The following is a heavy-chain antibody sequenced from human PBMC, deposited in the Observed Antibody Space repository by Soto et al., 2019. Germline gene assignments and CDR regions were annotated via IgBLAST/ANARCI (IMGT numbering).Heavy chain of an antibody. D-gene: IGHD1-1*01. Sequence: DGQLVESGGDLVQPGGSLTLSCTASGFTFSSYWLSWVRQAPGKGLEWVAIINPDGSNKYYVDSVKGRFTSSRDNAKNSLYWQMKSQRAEDTAVFYCEWHWNCASGHLWGQGTTVTVSS. CDR1: GFTFSSYW. J-gene: IGHJ6*02. CDR3: EWHWNCASGHL. V-gene: IGHV3-7*04. CDR2: INPDGSNK.